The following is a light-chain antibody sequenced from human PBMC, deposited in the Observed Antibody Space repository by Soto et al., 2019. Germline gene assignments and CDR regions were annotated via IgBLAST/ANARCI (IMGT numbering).Light chain of an antibody. Sequence: DIQMTQSPSSLSVSVGDRVTITCRASQSISNYLNWYQQKPGKAPKLLIYDASSLQRGVPSRFSGSRSATEFTLTISSLQPDDVATSYCQQSYRIPPLTFGGGTKVEIK. CDR1: QSISNY. CDR3: QQSYRIPPLT. J-gene: IGKJ4*01. CDR2: DAS. V-gene: IGKV1-39*01.